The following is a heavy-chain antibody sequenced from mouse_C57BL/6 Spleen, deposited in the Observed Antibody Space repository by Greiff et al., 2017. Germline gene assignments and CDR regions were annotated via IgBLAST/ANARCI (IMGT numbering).Heavy chain of an antibody. CDR3: ARWGKDGAAMDY. Sequence: QVQLQQPGAELVMPGASVKLSCTASGYTFTSYWMHWVKQRPGQGLEWIGEIDPSDSYTNYNQKFKGKSTLTVDKSSSTAYMQLSSLKSEDSAVYYCARWGKDGAAMDYWGQGTSVTVSS. J-gene: IGHJ4*01. CDR2: IDPSDSYT. V-gene: IGHV1-69*01. CDR1: GYTFTSYW.